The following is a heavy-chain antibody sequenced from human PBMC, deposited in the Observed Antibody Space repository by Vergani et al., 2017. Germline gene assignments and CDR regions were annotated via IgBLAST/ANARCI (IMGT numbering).Heavy chain of an antibody. CDR1: GFTFSTYA. D-gene: IGHD6-19*01. Sequence: EVQLLESGGGLVQPGGSLRLSCAASGFTFSTYAMTWVRQAPGKGLEWVSTISSDGGSTYYADSVKGRFTISRDNSKNTLSLPMNSLTAEDTAVYYCARPRWGRILDIAVLGGGFNSWGQGTLVTVSS. CDR2: ISSDGGST. J-gene: IGHJ4*02. CDR3: ARPRWGRILDIAVLGGGFNS. V-gene: IGHV3-23*01.